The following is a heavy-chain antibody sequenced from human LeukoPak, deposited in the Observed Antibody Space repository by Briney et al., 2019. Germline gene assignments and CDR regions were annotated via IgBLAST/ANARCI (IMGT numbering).Heavy chain of an antibody. CDR2: IGGSGGST. V-gene: IGHV3-23*01. CDR1: GFTFSSYA. J-gene: IGHJ4*02. Sequence: GGSLRLSCAASGFTFSSYAMSWVRQAPGKGLEWVSAIGGSGGSTYYADSVKGRFTISRDNSKNTLYLQMNSLRAEDTAVYYCAREGNGLLSKDFDYWGQGTLVTVSS. CDR3: AREGNGLLSKDFDY. D-gene: IGHD2/OR15-2a*01.